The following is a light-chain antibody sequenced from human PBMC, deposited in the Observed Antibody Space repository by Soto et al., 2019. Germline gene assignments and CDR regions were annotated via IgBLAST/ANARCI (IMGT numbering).Light chain of an antibody. V-gene: IGKV3-15*01. Sequence: EIVFTQSPSTLSLSPGERATLSCRASQSVSTNLAWYQQKPGQTPRLLIYGAFTRATGIPARFSGSGSGTEFTLTISSLQSEDFAVYYCQQYTDWPTTFGRGTRLEIK. CDR3: QQYTDWPTT. CDR2: GAF. J-gene: IGKJ5*01. CDR1: QSVSTN.